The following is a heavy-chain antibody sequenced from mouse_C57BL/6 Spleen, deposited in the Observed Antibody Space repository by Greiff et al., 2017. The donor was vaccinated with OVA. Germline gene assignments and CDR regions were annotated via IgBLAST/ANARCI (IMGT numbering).Heavy chain of an antibody. Sequence: VKLQESGAELVRPGASVTLSCKASGYTFTDYEMHWVKQTPVHGLEWIGAIDPETGGTAYNQKFKGKAILTADKSSSTAYMELRSLTSEDSAVYYCRTGTGGIDYWGQGTTLTVSS. J-gene: IGHJ2*01. CDR2: IDPETGGT. V-gene: IGHV1-15*01. CDR3: RTGTGGIDY. CDR1: GYTFTDYE. D-gene: IGHD4-1*01.